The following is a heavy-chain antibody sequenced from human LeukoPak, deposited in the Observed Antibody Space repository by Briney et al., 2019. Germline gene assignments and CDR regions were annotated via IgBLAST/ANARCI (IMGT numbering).Heavy chain of an antibody. CDR3: AIEGVLSYFDY. D-gene: IGHD3-16*01. V-gene: IGHV1-69*05. J-gene: IGHJ4*02. CDR2: IIPIFGTA. Sequence: GASVKVSCKASGYTFTSYYMHWVRQAPGQGLEWMGGIIPIFGTANYAQKFQGRVTITTDESTSTAYMELSSLRSEDTAVYYCAIEGVLSYFDYWGQGTLVTVSS. CDR1: GYTFTSYY.